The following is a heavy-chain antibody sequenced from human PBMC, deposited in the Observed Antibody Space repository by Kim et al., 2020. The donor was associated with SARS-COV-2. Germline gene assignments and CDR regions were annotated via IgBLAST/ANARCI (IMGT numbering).Heavy chain of an antibody. D-gene: IGHD6-13*01. CDR2: MNPNTGNA. CDR3: ARGAGRSTWYPPAY. V-gene: IGHV1-8*01. Sequence: ASVKVSCKASGYTFNSYDNNWVRQATGQGLEWMGWMNPNTGNAAFAQKFQGRVPMTRSTSISKAYMELTSLTSEDTAVYYCARGAGRSTWYPPAYWGQGTLVTVSS. J-gene: IGHJ4*02. CDR1: GYTFNSYD.